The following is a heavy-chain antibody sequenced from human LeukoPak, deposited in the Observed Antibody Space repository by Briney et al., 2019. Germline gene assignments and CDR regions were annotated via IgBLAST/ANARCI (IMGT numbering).Heavy chain of an antibody. CDR1: GYTLTELS. Sequence: ASVKVSCKVSGYTLTELSMHWVRQAPGKGLEWMGGFDPEDGETIYAQKFQGRVTMTEATSTDTAYMELSSLRSEDTAVYYCAPDVNYYGSGSYYPWGQGTLVTVSS. V-gene: IGHV1-24*01. J-gene: IGHJ5*02. D-gene: IGHD3-10*01. CDR3: APDVNYYGSGSYYP. CDR2: FDPEDGET.